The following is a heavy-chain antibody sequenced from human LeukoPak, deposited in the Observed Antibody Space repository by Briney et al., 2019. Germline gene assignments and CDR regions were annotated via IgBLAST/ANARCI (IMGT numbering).Heavy chain of an antibody. D-gene: IGHD1-26*01. CDR3: ARVGSARAGARGRVAFDI. V-gene: IGHV4-31*03. CDR1: GGSISSGGYY. CDR2: IYYSGST. J-gene: IGHJ3*02. Sequence: SQTLSLTCTVSGGSISSGGYYWSWIRQHPGKGLEWIGYIYYSGSTYYNPSLKSRVTISVDTSKNQFSLKLSSVTAADTAVYYCARVGSARAGARGRVAFDIWGQGTMVTVSS.